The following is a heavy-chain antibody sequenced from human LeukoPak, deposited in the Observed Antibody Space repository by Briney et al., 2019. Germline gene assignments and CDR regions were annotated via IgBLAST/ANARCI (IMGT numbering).Heavy chain of an antibody. J-gene: IGHJ4*02. CDR1: GFTFSNYA. CDR3: VKDHCSGGSCYSD. Sequence: HPGGSLRLSCAASGFTFSNYAMSWVRQAPGKGLEYVSAISSNGGSTYYADSVKGRFTISRDNSKNTLYLQMSSLRAEDTAVYYCVKDHCSGGSCYSDWGQGTLVTVSS. V-gene: IGHV3-64D*06. CDR2: ISSNGGST. D-gene: IGHD2-15*01.